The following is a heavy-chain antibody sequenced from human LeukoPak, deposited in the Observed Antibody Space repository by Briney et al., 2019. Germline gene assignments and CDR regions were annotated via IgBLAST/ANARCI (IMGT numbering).Heavy chain of an antibody. CDR2: IKSKTDGGTT. CDR3: TTDLYSSSWYGVDY. V-gene: IGHV3-15*01. D-gene: IGHD6-13*01. J-gene: IGHJ4*02. Sequence: GGSLRLSCAASGFTFSNAWMSWVRRAPGKGLEWVGRIKSKTDGGTTDYAAPVKGRFTISRDDSKNTLYLQMNSLKTEDTAVYYCTTDLYSSSWYGVDYWGQGTLVTVSS. CDR1: GFTFSNAW.